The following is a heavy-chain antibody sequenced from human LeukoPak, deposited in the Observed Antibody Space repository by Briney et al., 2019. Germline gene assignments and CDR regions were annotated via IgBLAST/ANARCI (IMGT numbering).Heavy chain of an antibody. J-gene: IGHJ4*02. V-gene: IGHV3-23*01. CDR1: GFTFSSYA. CDR2: ISGSGGST. D-gene: IGHD3/OR15-3a*01. CDR3: AKHFCTGLDCSLFDS. Sequence: PGGSLRLSCAASGFTFSSYAMSWVRQAPGKGLEWVSAISGSGGSTYYADSVKGRFTISRDNSKNTLYLQMNSLRTEDTAVYYCAKHFCTGLDCSLFDSWGQGTLVTVSS.